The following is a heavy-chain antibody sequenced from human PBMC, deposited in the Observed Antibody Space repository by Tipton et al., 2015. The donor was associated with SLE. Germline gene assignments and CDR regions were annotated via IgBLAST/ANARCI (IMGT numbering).Heavy chain of an antibody. CDR3: ARGHTAMVGSLYYYGMDV. D-gene: IGHD5-18*01. CDR2: INHSGST. V-gene: IGHV4-34*01. CDR1: GGSFSDYY. J-gene: IGHJ6*02. Sequence: TLSLTCAVYGGSFSDYYWSWIRQPPGKGLEWIGEINHSGSTNYNPSLKSRVTISVDTSKNQFSLKLSSVTAADTAVYYCARGHTAMVGSLYYYGMDVWGQWTMVTVSS.